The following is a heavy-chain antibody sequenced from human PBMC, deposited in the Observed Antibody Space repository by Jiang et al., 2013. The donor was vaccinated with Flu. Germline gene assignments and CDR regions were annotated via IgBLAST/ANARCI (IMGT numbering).Heavy chain of an antibody. CDR3: ARHEGYCSSTSCYMRGMDV. CDR1: GYSFTSYW. V-gene: IGHV5-10-1*01. Sequence: ESLRISCKGSGYSFTSYWISWVRQMPGKGLEWMGRIDPSDSYTNYSPSFQGHATISADKSISTAYLQWSSLKASDTAMYYCARHEGYCSSTSCYMRGMDVWGQGTTVTVSS. D-gene: IGHD2-2*02. J-gene: IGHJ6*02. CDR2: IDPSDSYT.